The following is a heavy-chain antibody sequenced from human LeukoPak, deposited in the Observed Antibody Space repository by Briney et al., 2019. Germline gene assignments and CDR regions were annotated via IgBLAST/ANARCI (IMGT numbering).Heavy chain of an antibody. CDR3: AKDSGEVYAELDY. Sequence: GGTLRLSCAASGFTFSSYGMSWVRQAPGKGLGWVSAISGSGGSTYYADSVKGRFTISRDNSKNTLYLQMNSLRAEDTAVYYCAKDSGEVYAELDYWGQGTLVTVSS. J-gene: IGHJ4*02. CDR2: ISGSGGST. D-gene: IGHD5/OR15-5a*01. V-gene: IGHV3-23*01. CDR1: GFTFSSYG.